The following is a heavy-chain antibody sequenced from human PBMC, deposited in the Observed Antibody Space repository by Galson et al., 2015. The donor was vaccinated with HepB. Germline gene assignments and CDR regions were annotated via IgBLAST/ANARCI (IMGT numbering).Heavy chain of an antibody. Sequence: SLRLSCAASGFTFNSYEMHWVRPAPGKGLEWVSFISGSAGSTEYADSVKGRLTISRDNTKNTLFLQMNSLGAKDTAVYYCGKFWSRDTGPGSSSKFDYWGQGTLLTVSS. CDR3: GKFWSRDTGPGSSSKFDY. CDR2: ISGSAGST. V-gene: IGHV3-23*01. D-gene: IGHD6-13*01. CDR1: GFTFNSYE. J-gene: IGHJ4*02.